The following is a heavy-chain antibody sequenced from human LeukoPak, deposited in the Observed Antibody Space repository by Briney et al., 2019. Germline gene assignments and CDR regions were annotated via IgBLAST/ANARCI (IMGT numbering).Heavy chain of an antibody. J-gene: IGHJ6*03. V-gene: IGHV1-69*06. D-gene: IGHD3-3*01. CDR1: GGTFSSYA. CDR3: ARSLFRFLEWSYRSYYYYYMDV. CDR2: IIPIFGTV. Sequence: SVKVSCKASGGTFSSYAISWVRQAPGQGLEWMGGIIPIFGTVNYAQKFQGRVTITADKSSSTAYMELSSLRSEDTAVYYCARSLFRFLEWSYRSYYYYYMDVWGKGTTVTVSS.